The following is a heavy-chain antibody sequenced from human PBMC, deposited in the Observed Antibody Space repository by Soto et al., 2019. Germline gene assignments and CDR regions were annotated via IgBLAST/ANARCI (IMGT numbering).Heavy chain of an antibody. D-gene: IGHD5-12*01. CDR3: ARGYDHLDGMDV. CDR2: IIPIFGTA. Sequence: GASVKVSCKASGGTFSSYAISWVRQAPGQGLEWMGGIIPIFGTANYAQKFQGRVTITADESTSTAYMELSSLRSEYTAVYYCARGYDHLDGMDVWGQGTTVTVSS. J-gene: IGHJ6*02. CDR1: GGTFSSYA. V-gene: IGHV1-69*13.